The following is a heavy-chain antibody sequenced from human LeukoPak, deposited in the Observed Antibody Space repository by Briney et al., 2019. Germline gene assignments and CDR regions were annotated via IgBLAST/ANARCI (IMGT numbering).Heavy chain of an antibody. CDR2: IYYSGST. V-gene: IGHV4-39*01. CDR1: GGSISSSSYY. CDR3: ARGFNYDILTGYLATGAFDI. Sequence: SETLSLTCTVSGGSISSSSYYWGWIRQPPGKGLEWTGSIYYSGSTYYNPSLKSRVTISVDTSKNQFSLKLSSVTAADTAVYYCARGFNYDILTGYLATGAFDIWGQGTMVTVSS. J-gene: IGHJ3*02. D-gene: IGHD3-9*01.